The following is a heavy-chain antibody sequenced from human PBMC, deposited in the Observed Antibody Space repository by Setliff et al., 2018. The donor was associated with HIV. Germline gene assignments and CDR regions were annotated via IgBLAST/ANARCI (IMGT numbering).Heavy chain of an antibody. CDR1: DGSIRSHY. J-gene: IGHJ6*03. CDR2: IFYSGST. V-gene: IGHV4-59*11. CDR3: ARGAGYSYFDYSYYYMDV. D-gene: IGHD5-18*01. Sequence: PSETLSLTCTVSDGSIRSHYWSWIRQPPGKGLEWIGYIFYSGSTNYNPSLKSRVTISVGTTKSQISLKLSSVTAADTAVYYCARGAGYSYFDYSYYYMDVWGKGTTVTVSS.